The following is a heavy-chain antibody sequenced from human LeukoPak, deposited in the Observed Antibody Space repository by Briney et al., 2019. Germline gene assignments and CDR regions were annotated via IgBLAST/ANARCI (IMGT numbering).Heavy chain of an antibody. J-gene: IGHJ4*02. D-gene: IGHD4-11*01. Sequence: GGSLRLSCAASGFTVITNDMTWVRQAPGKGLEWVSAISGSGGSTYYADSVKGRFTISRDNSKNTLYLQMNSLRAEDTAVYYCAKDHDYRREYYFDYWGQGTLVTVSS. CDR2: ISGSGGST. CDR3: AKDHDYRREYYFDY. CDR1: GFTVITND. V-gene: IGHV3-23*01.